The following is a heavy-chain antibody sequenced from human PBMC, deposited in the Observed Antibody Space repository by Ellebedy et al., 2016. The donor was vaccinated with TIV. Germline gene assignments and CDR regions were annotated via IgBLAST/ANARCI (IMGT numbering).Heavy chain of an antibody. V-gene: IGHV4-59*08. CDR1: GGSISSYY. CDR3: ARNLAVAGKYGMDV. CDR2: IYYSGRT. D-gene: IGHD6-19*01. J-gene: IGHJ6*02. Sequence: MPSETLSLTCIISGGSISSYYWNWIRQPPGKGLEWIGYIYYSGRTNYSPSLKSRVTISVDTSKNQFSLKMSSVTAAEKAVYYCARNLAVAGKYGMDVWGQGTTVTVSS.